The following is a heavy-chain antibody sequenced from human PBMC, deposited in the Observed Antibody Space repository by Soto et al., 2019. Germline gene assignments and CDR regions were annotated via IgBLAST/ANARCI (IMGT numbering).Heavy chain of an antibody. CDR2: IWNDGSSR. Sequence: QVQLVESGGGVVQPGRSLRLSCAASGFTFSNYGMHWVRQAPGKGLEWVAVIWNDGSSRYYADSVKGRFTVSRDNSKNTLLLQMNNVRDEDTAVYYCAGPDLVAAIGAALDYWGQGTLVTVSS. CDR3: AGPDLVAAIGAALDY. V-gene: IGHV3-33*03. J-gene: IGHJ4*02. CDR1: GFTFSNYG. D-gene: IGHD5-12*01.